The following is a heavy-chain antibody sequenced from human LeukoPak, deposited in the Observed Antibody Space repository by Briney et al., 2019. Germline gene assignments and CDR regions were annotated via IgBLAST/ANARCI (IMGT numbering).Heavy chain of an antibody. Sequence: SETLSLTCAVSGGSIRSNNHYWGWIRQPPGKGLEWIGNIYFNGNIAYNPSLQSRVTISVDTSKNQFSLRLNSVTSADTAVYYCAKPLIAAAGTIDYWGQGTLVTVSS. V-gene: IGHV4-39*07. CDR3: AKPLIAAAGTIDY. CDR2: IYFNGNI. CDR1: GGSIRSNNHY. J-gene: IGHJ4*02. D-gene: IGHD6-13*01.